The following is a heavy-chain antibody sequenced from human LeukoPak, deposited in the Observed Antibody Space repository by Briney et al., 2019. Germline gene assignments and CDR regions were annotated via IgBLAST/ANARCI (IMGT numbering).Heavy chain of an antibody. V-gene: IGHV3-23*01. CDR1: GFTFSSYA. D-gene: IGHD2-21*02. J-gene: IGHJ4*02. Sequence: AGGSLRLSCAASGFTFSSYAMSWVRQAPGKGLEWVSSISFTGDYTYYADSAKGRFTISRDDSKNTLYLQMGSLRAEDTAIYYCAKKSGGDYYQYFFDYWGQGTLVTVSP. CDR2: ISFTGDYT. CDR3: AKKSGGDYYQYFFDY.